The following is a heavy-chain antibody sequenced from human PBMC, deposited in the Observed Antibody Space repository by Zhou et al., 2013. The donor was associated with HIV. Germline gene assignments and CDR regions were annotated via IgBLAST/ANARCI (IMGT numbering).Heavy chain of an antibody. CDR3: ARAPYYYDSDFDY. V-gene: IGHV1-18*01. D-gene: IGHD3-22*01. CDR2: ISTYNGNT. Sequence: QIQLVQSGPEVKKPGASVKVSCKASGFTFSSYAISWVRQAPGQGLEWMGWISTYNGNTNYAQKFQGRVTMTTDTSTTTAYMELRSLRSDDTAVYYCARAPYYYDSDFDYWGQGTLVTVSS. CDR1: GFTFSSYA. J-gene: IGHJ4*02.